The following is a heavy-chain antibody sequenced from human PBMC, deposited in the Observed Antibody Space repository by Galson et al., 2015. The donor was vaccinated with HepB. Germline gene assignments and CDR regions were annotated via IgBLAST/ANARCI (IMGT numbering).Heavy chain of an antibody. J-gene: IGHJ6*02. Sequence: PALVKPTQTLTLTCTFSGFSLNTPGMCVTWIRQPPGKALEWLARIDWDDEKNYSTSLRTRLTISKDTSKNQVVLTMTNMDPVDTATYYCARTRISPVPGMVALYFHYGMDVWGQGTTVTVSS. CDR1: GFSLNTPGMC. V-gene: IGHV2-70*11. CDR3: ARTRISPVPGMVALYFHYGMDV. CDR2: IDWDDEK. D-gene: IGHD6-19*01.